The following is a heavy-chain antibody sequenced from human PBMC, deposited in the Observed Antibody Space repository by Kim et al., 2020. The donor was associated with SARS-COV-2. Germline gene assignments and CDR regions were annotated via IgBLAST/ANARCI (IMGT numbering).Heavy chain of an antibody. V-gene: IGHV3-53*01. Sequence: GGSLRLSCAASGFTVSSNYMSWVRQAPGKGLEWVSVIYSGGSTYYADSVKGRFTISRDNSKNTLYLQMNSLRAEDTAVYYCARGWYSSRWGLYYYYGMDVWGQGTTVTVSS. D-gene: IGHD6-13*01. CDR1: GFTVSSNY. CDR3: ARGWYSSRWGLYYYYGMDV. J-gene: IGHJ6*02. CDR2: IYSGGST.